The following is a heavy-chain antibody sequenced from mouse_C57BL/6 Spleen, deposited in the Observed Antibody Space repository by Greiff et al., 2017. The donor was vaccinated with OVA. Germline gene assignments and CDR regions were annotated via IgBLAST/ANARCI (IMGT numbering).Heavy chain of an antibody. D-gene: IGHD4-1*01. Sequence: QVQLQQPGAELVRPGTSVKLSCKASGYTFTSYWMHWVKQRPGQGLEWIGVIDPSASYTNYNQKFKGKATLTVDKSSSTAYMQLSSLTSEDSAVEYCAGWKTAEDSIDYWGQGTTLTVSS. CDR2: IDPSASYT. V-gene: IGHV1-59*01. CDR3: AGWKTAEDSIDY. J-gene: IGHJ2*01. CDR1: GYTFTSYW.